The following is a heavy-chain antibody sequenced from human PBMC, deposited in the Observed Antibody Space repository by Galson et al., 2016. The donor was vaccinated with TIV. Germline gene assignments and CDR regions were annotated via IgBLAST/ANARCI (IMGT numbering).Heavy chain of an antibody. CDR1: GFSLTTPGMC. D-gene: IGHD6-13*01. Sequence: PALVKPTQTLTLTCTFSGFSLTTPGMCVSWIRQPPGKALEWLARIDWEDDKYYSTSLKTRLTISKDTSKNQVVLKMTNLDPADTATYYCARSSSWSLEDWGRGTLVTVSS. J-gene: IGHJ4*02. CDR2: IDWEDDK. CDR3: ARSSSWSLED. V-gene: IGHV2-70*11.